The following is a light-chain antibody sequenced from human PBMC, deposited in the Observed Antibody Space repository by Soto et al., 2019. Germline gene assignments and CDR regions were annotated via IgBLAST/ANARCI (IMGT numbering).Light chain of an antibody. CDR3: TSYTSSNPLYV. V-gene: IGLV2-14*01. CDR1: SSDVGAYDF. J-gene: IGLJ1*01. Sequence: QSAPTQPASVSGSPGQSITISCTGTSSDVGAYDFVSWYQQHPDKAPKLMLYDVSNRPSAVSDRFSGSTSGNTASLTISGLLAEDEADYYCTSYTSSNPLYVFGTGTKVTVL. CDR2: DVS.